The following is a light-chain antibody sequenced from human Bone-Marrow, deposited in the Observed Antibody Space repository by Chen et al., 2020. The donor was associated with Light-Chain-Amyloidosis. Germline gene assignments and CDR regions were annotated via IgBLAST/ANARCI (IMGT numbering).Light chain of an antibody. CDR2: RDT. CDR3: QSADSSGTYEVI. Sequence: SSELTQPPSVSVSPGQTPRITCSGDDLPTKYAYWYQQKQGQAPVLVIHRDTERPSGISERFSGSSSGTTATLTISGVQAEDEADYPCQSADSSGTYEVIFGGGTTLTVL. CDR1: DLPTKY. V-gene: IGLV3-25*03. J-gene: IGLJ2*01.